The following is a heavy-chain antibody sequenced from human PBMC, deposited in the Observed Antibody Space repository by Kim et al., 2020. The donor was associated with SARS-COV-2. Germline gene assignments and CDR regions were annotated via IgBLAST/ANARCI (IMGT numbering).Heavy chain of an antibody. CDR1: GGSISSYY. D-gene: IGHD6-19*01. CDR3: AREGAHSGWYDY. CDR2: IYYSGST. J-gene: IGHJ4*02. V-gene: IGHV4-59*01. Sequence: SQTLSLTCTVSGGSISSYYWSWIRQPPGKGLEWIGYIYYSGSTNYNPSLKSRVTISVDTSKNQFSLKLSSVTAADTAVYYCAREGAHSGWYDYWGQGTLVTVSS.